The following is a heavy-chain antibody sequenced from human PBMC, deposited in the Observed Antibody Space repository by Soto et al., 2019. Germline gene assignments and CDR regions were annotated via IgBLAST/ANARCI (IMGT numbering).Heavy chain of an antibody. CDR3: ARRGGGATPWGADGMDV. V-gene: IGHV4-38-2*01. J-gene: IGHJ6*02. CDR2: IFHSGTT. CDR1: GYSINSGYF. Sequence: TSETLSLTCAVSGYSINSGYFWDWIRQPPGKGLEWVGNIFHSGTTYYNPSLKSRVTISVDTSKNQFSLKLDSVTAADTAVYYCARRGGGATPWGADGMDVWGQGTTVTVSS. D-gene: IGHD1-26*01.